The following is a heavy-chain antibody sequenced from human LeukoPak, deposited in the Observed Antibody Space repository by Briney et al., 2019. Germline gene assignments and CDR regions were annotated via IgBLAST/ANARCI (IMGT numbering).Heavy chain of an antibody. CDR2: IYYSGST. CDR3: ARGQGTWSPYNWFDP. J-gene: IGHJ5*02. D-gene: IGHD3-3*01. Sequence: PSETLSLTCTVSGGSISSYYWSWIRQPPGKGLEWIGYIYYSGSTNYNPSLKSRVTISVDTSKNQFSLKLSSVTAADTAVYYCARGQGTWSPYNWFDPWGQGTLVTVSS. CDR1: GGSISSYY. V-gene: IGHV4-59*12.